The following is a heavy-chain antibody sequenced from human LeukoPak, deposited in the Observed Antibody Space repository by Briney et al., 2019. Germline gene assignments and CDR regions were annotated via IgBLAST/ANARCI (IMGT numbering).Heavy chain of an antibody. J-gene: IGHJ6*02. CDR1: GFTFSNYE. CDR3: ARDPDSTVAKGSYYSYGLDV. D-gene: IGHD1-14*01. CDR2: ISSRSSYM. Sequence: AGGSLRLSCATSGFTFSNYEMSWVRQAPGKGLEWVSSISSRSSYMYYADSVKGRFTISRDNAKNALYLQMNSLRVEDTAVYYCARDPDSTVAKGSYYSYGLDVWGQGTTVTVSS. V-gene: IGHV3-21*01.